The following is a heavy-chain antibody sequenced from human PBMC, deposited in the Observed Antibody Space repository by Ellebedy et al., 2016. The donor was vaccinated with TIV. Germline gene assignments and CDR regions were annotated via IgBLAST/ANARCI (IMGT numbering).Heavy chain of an antibody. J-gene: IGHJ6*03. Sequence: GESLKISCVASGFTFSSYAMSWVRQAPGKGLEWVTTISYSGGNTYCAGSVKGRFTISRDNSKNTLFLQMNSLRAEDTAVYYCAEDLYGDYLMDVWGKGTTVTVSS. CDR2: ISYSGGNT. CDR1: GFTFSSYA. D-gene: IGHD4-17*01. V-gene: IGHV3-23*01. CDR3: AEDLYGDYLMDV.